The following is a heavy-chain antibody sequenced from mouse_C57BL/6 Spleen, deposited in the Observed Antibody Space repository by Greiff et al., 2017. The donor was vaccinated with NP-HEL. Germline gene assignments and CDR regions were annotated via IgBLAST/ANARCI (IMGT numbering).Heavy chain of an antibody. D-gene: IGHD2-5*01. V-gene: IGHV1-9*01. CDR1: GYTFTGYW. CDR2: ILPGSGST. J-gene: IGHJ4*01. Sequence: QVQLQQSGAELMKPGASVKLSCTATGYTFTGYWIEWVKQRPGHGLEWIGEILPGSGSTNYTEKFKGKATFTADTSSNTAYMQLSSLTTEDSAIYYCARPPYSTYAMDYWGQVTSVTVSS. CDR3: ARPPYSTYAMDY.